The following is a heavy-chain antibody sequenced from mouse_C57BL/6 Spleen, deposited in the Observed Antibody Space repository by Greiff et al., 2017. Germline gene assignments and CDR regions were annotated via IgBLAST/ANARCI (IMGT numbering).Heavy chain of an antibody. CDR2: ISDGGSYT. D-gene: IGHD2-3*01. CDR3: AREGGYYYYYAMDY. J-gene: IGHJ4*01. V-gene: IGHV5-4*01. Sequence: DVMLVESGGGLVKPGGSLKLSCAASGFTFSSYAMSWVRQTPEKRLEWVATISDGGSYTYYPDNVKGRFTISRDNAKNNLYLQMSHLKSEDTAMYYCAREGGYYYYYAMDYWGQGTSVTVSS. CDR1: GFTFSSYA.